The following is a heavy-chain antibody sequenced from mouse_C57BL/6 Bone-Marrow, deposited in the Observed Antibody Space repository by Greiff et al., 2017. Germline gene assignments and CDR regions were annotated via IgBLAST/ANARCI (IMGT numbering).Heavy chain of an antibody. CDR2: IDPKDGGT. J-gene: IGHJ3*01. Sequence: VQLKQSGPELVRPGASVTLSCKASGYTFTGYDMHWVKQTPGQGLEWIGAIDPKDGGTKDNQKFKGKAILTVDTSSSTAYMELHSLTSEDSAVYYCAREDGHLDCFAYWGQGTMLTVSA. CDR1: GYTFTGYD. D-gene: IGHD1-1*01. CDR3: AREDGHLDCFAY. V-gene: IGHV1-85*01.